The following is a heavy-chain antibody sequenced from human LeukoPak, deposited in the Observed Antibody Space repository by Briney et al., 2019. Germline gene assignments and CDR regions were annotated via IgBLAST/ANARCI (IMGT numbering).Heavy chain of an antibody. V-gene: IGHV4-39*01. CDR3: ARRRLGESIFDY. D-gene: IGHD3-16*01. CDR1: GGSISSNSCY. CDR2: IYYSGTT. J-gene: IGHJ4*02. Sequence: SETLSLTCTVSGGSISSNSCYWGWIRQPPGKGLEWIGTIYYSGTTYYNPSLKSRVTISVDTSKNQFSLKLTSVTAADTAVYYCARRRLGESIFDYWGQGTLVTVSS.